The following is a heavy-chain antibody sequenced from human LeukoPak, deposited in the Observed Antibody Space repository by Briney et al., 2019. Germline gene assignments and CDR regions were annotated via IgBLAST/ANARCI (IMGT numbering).Heavy chain of an antibody. D-gene: IGHD4-17*01. CDR3: AKATHDYGDSGDY. CDR2: ISGSGGST. V-gene: IGHV3-23*01. J-gene: IGHJ4*02. Sequence: GGSLRLSCVVSGFSVSNNYVSWVRQAPGKGLEWVSAISGSGGSTYYADSVKGRFTISRDNSKNTLYLQMNSLRAEDTAVYYCAKATHDYGDSGDYWGQGTLVTVSS. CDR1: GFSVSNNY.